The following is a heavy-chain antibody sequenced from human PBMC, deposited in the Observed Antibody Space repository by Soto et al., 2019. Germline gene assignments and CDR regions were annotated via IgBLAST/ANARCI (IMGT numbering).Heavy chain of an antibody. D-gene: IGHD3-10*01. Sequence: QVQLDQSGVEVKKPGASVKVTCKASGHTLWNYGISWVRQAPGQGLEWMGWISPYNDATNYAQKFQGRVTMSTDTTTSTADTALRNLRSDDTAVSYCARLRPSCYHTHYYSGMDVWGQGTTVTAS. V-gene: IGHV1-18*01. CDR1: GHTLWNYG. CDR2: ISPYNDAT. CDR3: ARLRPSCYHTHYYSGMDV. J-gene: IGHJ6*02.